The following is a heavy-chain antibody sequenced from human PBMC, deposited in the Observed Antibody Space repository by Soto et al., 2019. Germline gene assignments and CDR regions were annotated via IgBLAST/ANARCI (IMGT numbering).Heavy chain of an antibody. CDR3: AKDVGYCTNTCPMGFDL. V-gene: IGHV3-30*18. CDR2: ISYDGSDE. CDR1: GFGFSSFA. Sequence: GGSLRLSCAASGFGFSSFAMHWVRQAPGKGLEWVSLISYDGSDEYYLDSVKGRFTISRDNSKSTVYLQINSLTNEDTAVYYCAKDVGYCTNTCPMGFDLWGRGTVVTVSS. D-gene: IGHD2-8*01. J-gene: IGHJ3*01.